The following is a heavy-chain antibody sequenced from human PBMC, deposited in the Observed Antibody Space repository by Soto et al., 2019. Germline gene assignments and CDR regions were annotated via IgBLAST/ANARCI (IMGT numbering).Heavy chain of an antibody. CDR3: ARDRGVAPPVAGNTHYYYYMDV. D-gene: IGHD6-19*01. CDR1: GYSFTNYG. J-gene: IGHJ6*03. Sequence: QDQLVQSGAEVKKPGASVTVSCKASGYSFTNYGVTWVRQAPGQGLEWMGWISAFNGNTHYAQNLQGRVTMTTDASTSTAYTELRSLRSDDTAVYYCARDRGVAPPVAGNTHYYYYMDVWGKGPTVTVSS. CDR2: ISAFNGNT. V-gene: IGHV1-18*01.